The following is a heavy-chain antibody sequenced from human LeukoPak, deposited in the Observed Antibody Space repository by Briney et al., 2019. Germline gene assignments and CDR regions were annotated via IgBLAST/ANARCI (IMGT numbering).Heavy chain of an antibody. CDR1: GGSFSGYY. J-gene: IGHJ4*02. CDR3: ARGWFYYYGSGSYPQY. V-gene: IGHV4-34*01. CDR2: INHSGST. D-gene: IGHD3-10*01. Sequence: SETLSLTCAVYGGSFSGYYWSWIRQPPGKGLEWIGEINHSGSTNYNPSLKSRVTISVDTSKNQFSLKLSSVTAADTAVYYCARGWFYYYGSGSYPQYRGQGTLVTVSS.